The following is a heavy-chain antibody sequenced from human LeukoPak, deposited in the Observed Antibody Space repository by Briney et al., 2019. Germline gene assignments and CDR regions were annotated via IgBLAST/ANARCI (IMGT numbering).Heavy chain of an antibody. CDR1: GYSISSGYY. CDR3: ARDSSPYYYDSSGYFDY. CDR2: IYHSGST. Sequence: PSETLSLTCTVSGYSISSGYYWGWIRQPPGKGLEWIGSIYHSGSTYYNPSLKSRVTISVDTSKNQFSLQLSSVTAADTAVYYCARDSSPYYYDSSGYFDYWGQGTLVTVSS. J-gene: IGHJ4*02. V-gene: IGHV4-38-2*02. D-gene: IGHD3-22*01.